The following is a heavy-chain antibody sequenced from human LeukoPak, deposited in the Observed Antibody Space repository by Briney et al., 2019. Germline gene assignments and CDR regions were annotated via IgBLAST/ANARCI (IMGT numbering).Heavy chain of an antibody. J-gene: IGHJ4*02. CDR2: ITSSGTNI. V-gene: IGHV3-21*01. Sequence: GGSLRLSCAASVFAFSTFTMNWVRQAPGKGLEWVSSITSSGTNIYYTDSLKGRFTISRDNAKNSLHLQLNSLRAEDTAVYYCARDLDYFDYWGQGTLVTVSS. CDR3: ARDLDYFDY. D-gene: IGHD1-1*01. CDR1: VFAFSTFT.